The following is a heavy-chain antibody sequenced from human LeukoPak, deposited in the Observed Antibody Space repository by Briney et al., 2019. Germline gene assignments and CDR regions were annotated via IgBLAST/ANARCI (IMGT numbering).Heavy chain of an antibody. CDR1: GGTFSGYA. J-gene: IGHJ6*03. D-gene: IGHD2-2*01. Sequence: SVKVSCKASGGTFSGYAINWVRQAPGQGLEWMGGIIPIFGTANYAQKFQGRVTITADESTSLAFMELSSLRSEDTAVYYCARGGDCISTSCYNHYYYYFMDVWGKGTTVTVSS. CDR2: IIPIFGTA. CDR3: ARGGDCISTSCYNHYYYYFMDV. V-gene: IGHV1-69*13.